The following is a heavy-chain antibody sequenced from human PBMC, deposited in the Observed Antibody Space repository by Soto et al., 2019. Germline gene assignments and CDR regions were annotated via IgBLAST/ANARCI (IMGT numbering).Heavy chain of an antibody. CDR2: IRSKANSYAT. J-gene: IGHJ6*03. D-gene: IGHD3-3*01. Sequence: EVQLVESGGGLVQPGGSLKLSCAASGFTFSGSAMHWVRQASGKGLEWVGRIRSKANSYATAYAASVKGRFTISRDDSKNTAYLQMNSLKTEDTAVYYCTRHETREFWSGSYYYYYMDVWGKGTTVTVSS. CDR1: GFTFSGSA. CDR3: TRHETREFWSGSYYYYYMDV. V-gene: IGHV3-73*01.